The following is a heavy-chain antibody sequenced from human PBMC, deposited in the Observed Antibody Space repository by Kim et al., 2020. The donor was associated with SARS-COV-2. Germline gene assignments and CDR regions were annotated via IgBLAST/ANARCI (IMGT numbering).Heavy chain of an antibody. V-gene: IGHV1-24*01. D-gene: IGHD1-1*01. CDR3: ATVATGLLDWNDAFDY. J-gene: IGHJ4*02. CDR1: GYTLTELS. CDR2: FDPEDGET. Sequence: ASVKVSCKVSGYTLTELSMHWVRQAPGKGLEWMGGFDPEDGETIYAQKFQGRVTMTEDTSTDTAYMELSSLRSEDTAVYYCATVATGLLDWNDAFDYWGQGTLVTVSS.